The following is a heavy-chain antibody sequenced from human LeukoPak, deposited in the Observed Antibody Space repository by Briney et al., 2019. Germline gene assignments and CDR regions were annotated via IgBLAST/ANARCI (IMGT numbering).Heavy chain of an antibody. J-gene: IGHJ3*01. CDR1: GGSIRSFY. CDR3: ARFRMTASATAAFDL. D-gene: IGHD6-13*01. CDR2: IYSHGNA. Sequence: SETLSLTCTVSGGSIRSFYWSWIRQSAGKGLEWVGRIYSHGNANYNPSLNSRVTMSLDTSKSQFSLKLTSVTAADTAVYYCARFRMTASATAAFDLWGQGTLVTVSS. V-gene: IGHV4-4*07.